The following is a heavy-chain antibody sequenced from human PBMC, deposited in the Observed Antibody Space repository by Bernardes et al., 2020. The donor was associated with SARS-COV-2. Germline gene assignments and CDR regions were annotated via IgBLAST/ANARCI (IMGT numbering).Heavy chain of an antibody. CDR3: ARGFDY. V-gene: IGHV4-59*01. Sequence: SETLSLTCTVSGASISSYYWSWIRQPPGKGLEWIGYIYYSGSTNYSPSLKSRVTISVDTSKNQFSLKLTSVTAADTAVYYCARGFDYWGQGTLVTVSS. J-gene: IGHJ4*02. CDR1: GASISSYY. CDR2: IYYSGST.